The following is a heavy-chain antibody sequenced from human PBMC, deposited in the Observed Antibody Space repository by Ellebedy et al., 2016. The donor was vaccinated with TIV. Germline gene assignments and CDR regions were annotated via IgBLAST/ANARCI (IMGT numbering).Heavy chain of an antibody. CDR1: GYTFTSYD. CDR3: ARDRSSGTYGLDAVDI. Sequence: ASVKVSXXASGYTFTSYDINWVRQATGQGLEWMGWINPNSGGTNYAAKFQGWVTMTRDTSISTAYMELTRLTSDDTAVYYCARDRSSGTYGLDAVDIWGQGTMVTVSS. CDR2: INPNSGGT. J-gene: IGHJ3*02. V-gene: IGHV1-2*04. D-gene: IGHD1-26*01.